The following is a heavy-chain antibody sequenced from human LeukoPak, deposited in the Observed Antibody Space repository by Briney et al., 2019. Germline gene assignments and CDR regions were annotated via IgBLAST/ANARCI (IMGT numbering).Heavy chain of an antibody. V-gene: IGHV3-74*01. CDR3: SRKRIAFCGGDCFQGAFDY. D-gene: IGHD2-21*02. Sequence: GGSLRLSCAASGFTFSSYWIHWVRQAPGKGLVWVSHINSDGSSATYADSVKGRLTISRDNAKNTLYLQMNSLRAEDTAVYYCSRKRIAFCGGDCFQGAFDYWGQGSLVTVSS. CDR1: GFTFSSYW. CDR2: INSDGSSA. J-gene: IGHJ4*02.